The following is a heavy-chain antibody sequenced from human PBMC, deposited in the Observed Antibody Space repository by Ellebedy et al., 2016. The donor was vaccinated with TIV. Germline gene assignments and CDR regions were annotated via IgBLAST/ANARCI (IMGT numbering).Heavy chain of an antibody. CDR2: IIPIFGTA. CDR3: ARWGDMDTAMVSGFDY. Sequence: SVKVSXKASRGTFSSYAISWVRQAPGQGLEWMGGIIPIFGTANYAQKFQGRVTITADESTSTAYMELSSLRSEDTAVYYCARWGDMDTAMVSGFDYWGQGTLVTVSS. CDR1: RGTFSSYA. D-gene: IGHD5-18*01. J-gene: IGHJ4*02. V-gene: IGHV1-69*13.